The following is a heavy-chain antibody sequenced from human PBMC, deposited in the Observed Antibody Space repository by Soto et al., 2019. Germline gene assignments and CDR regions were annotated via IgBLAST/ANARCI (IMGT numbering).Heavy chain of an antibody. CDR2: IWYDGNNK. J-gene: IGHJ4*02. V-gene: IGHV3-33*01. Sequence: VESLRLSCVASGFTFGSYGMHWVRQAPGKGLEWVAVIWYDGNNKNYADSVKGRFTISRDNSKNTLYLQINSPRAEDTAVYYCAREVHTAMAPSFEYWGQGTPVTVSS. CDR3: AREVHTAMAPSFEY. D-gene: IGHD5-18*01. CDR1: GFTFGSYG.